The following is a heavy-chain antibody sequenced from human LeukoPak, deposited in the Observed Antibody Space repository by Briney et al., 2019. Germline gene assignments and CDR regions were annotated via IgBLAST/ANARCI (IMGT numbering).Heavy chain of an antibody. CDR2: INAGNGNT. CDR1: GYTFTSYA. CDR3: ARARITLVRGPGSDAFDI. V-gene: IGHV1-3*01. D-gene: IGHD3-10*01. J-gene: IGHJ3*02. Sequence: ASVKVSCKASGYTFTSYAMHWVRQAPGQRLEWMGWINAGNGNTKYSQKFQGRVTITRDTSASTAYMELSSLRSEDTAVYYCARARITLVRGPGSDAFDIWGQGTMVTISS.